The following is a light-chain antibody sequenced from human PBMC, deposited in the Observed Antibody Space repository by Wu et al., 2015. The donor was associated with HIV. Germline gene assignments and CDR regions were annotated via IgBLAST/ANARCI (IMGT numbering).Light chain of an antibody. Sequence: EIVMTQSPATLSVSPGARATLSCRASQSVSSYLAWYQQKPGQAPRLLIYDASNRATGIPARFSGSGSGTDFTLTISSLEPEDFAVYYCQQRSNWPVYSFGQGTKLEIK. CDR2: DAS. J-gene: IGKJ2*03. CDR3: QQRSNWPVYS. CDR1: QSVSSY. V-gene: IGKV3-11*01.